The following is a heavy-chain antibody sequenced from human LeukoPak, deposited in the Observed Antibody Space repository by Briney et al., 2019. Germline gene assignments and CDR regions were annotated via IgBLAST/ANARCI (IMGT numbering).Heavy chain of an antibody. CDR2: ISSTGGTT. CDR1: GFTFSSYA. D-gene: IGHD2-15*01. V-gene: IGHV3-23*01. Sequence: SGGSLRLSCAASGFTFSSYAMSWVRQAPGKGLEWVSSISSTGGTTYYADSVKGRFTISRDNSKNTLYLQMNSLRAEDTAIYYCAKNGDRGAYCTGGTCYPYFYYYMDVRGKGTTVTI. CDR3: AKNGDRGAYCTGGTCYPYFYYYMDV. J-gene: IGHJ6*03.